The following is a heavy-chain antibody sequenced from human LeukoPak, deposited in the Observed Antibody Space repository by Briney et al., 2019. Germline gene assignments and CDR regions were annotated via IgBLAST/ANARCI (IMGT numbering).Heavy chain of an antibody. CDR2: ISAYNGNT. D-gene: IGHD3-22*01. V-gene: IGHV1-18*04. Sequence: GASVKVSCKASGYTFTSYGITWVRQAPGQGLEWMGWISAYNGNTNYAQNFQGRVTMTTDTSTSTAYMELRSLRSDDTAVYFCARIWIVVGGGWFDPWGQGTLVTVSS. CDR1: GYTFTSYG. J-gene: IGHJ5*02. CDR3: ARIWIVVGGGWFDP.